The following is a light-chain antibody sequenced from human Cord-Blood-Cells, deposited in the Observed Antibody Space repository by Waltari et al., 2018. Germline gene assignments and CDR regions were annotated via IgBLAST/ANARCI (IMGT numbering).Light chain of an antibody. V-gene: IGLV5-45*01. J-gene: IGLJ3*02. CDR2: YKSDSDK. CDR3: MIWHSSAWV. Sequence: QALLTQPPSLSASPGASASPTCTLRSGPNVGPQRIYWDHQDPGTPPQYLLRYKSDSDKQQGSGVPSRFSGSKDASANAGSLLISGLQSEDEADYDCMIWHSSAWVFGGGTNLTVL. CDR1: SGPNVGPQR.